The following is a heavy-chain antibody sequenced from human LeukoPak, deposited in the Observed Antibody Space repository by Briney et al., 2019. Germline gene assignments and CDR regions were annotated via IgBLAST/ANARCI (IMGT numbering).Heavy chain of an antibody. D-gene: IGHD3-10*01. CDR2: IDTTTGNP. CDR1: GYPFSAHF. CDR3: VRGTPTPGMDY. V-gene: IGHV7-4-1*02. J-gene: IGHJ4*02. Sequence: ASVRVSCKASGYPFSAHFLNWVRQAPGQGLEWMGNIDTTTGNPRYAQDFTGRFVFSLDTSVSTTYLQITSLKADDTAAYYCVRGTPTPGMDYWGQGTQVTVSS.